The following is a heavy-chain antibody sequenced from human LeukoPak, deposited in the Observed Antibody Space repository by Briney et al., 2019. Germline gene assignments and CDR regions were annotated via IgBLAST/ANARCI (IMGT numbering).Heavy chain of an antibody. Sequence: SVKVSCKASGYTFTSYAMNWVRQAPGQGLEWMGGIIPIFGTANYAQKFQGRVTITADKSTSTAYMELSSLRSEDTAVYYCARTRSSSSSWYGQFDYWGQGTLVTVSS. D-gene: IGHD6-13*01. CDR3: ARTRSSSSSWYGQFDY. V-gene: IGHV1-69*06. CDR2: IIPIFGTA. CDR1: GYTFTSYA. J-gene: IGHJ4*02.